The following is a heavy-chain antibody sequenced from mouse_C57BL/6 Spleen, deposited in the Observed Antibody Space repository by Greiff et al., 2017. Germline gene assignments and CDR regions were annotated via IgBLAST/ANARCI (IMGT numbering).Heavy chain of an antibody. CDR1: GYTFTSYW. CDR3: ARAGKKKWSRENYYAMDY. D-gene: IGHD2-2*01. CDR2: IDPSDSYT. V-gene: IGHV1-69*01. J-gene: IGHJ4*01. Sequence: QVQLQQPGAELVMPGASVKLSCKASGYTFTSYWMHWVKQRPGQGLEWIGEIDPSDSYTNYNQKFKGKSTLTVDKSSSTAYMQLSSLTSEDSAVYYCARAGKKKWSRENYYAMDYWGQGTSVTVSS.